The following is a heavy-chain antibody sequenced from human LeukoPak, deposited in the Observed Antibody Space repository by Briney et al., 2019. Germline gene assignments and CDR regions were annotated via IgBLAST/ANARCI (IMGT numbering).Heavy chain of an antibody. CDR2: IYHSGST. CDR1: GGSISSGGYS. D-gene: IGHD3-22*01. CDR3: ARDLGSSGYYGFDY. V-gene: IGHV4-30-2*01. J-gene: IGHJ4*02. Sequence: SETLSPTCAVSGGSISSGGYSWSWIRQPPGKGLEWFGYIYHSGSTYYNPSLKSRVTISVDRSKNQFSLKLSSVTAADTAVYYCARDLGSSGYYGFDYWGQGTLVTVSS.